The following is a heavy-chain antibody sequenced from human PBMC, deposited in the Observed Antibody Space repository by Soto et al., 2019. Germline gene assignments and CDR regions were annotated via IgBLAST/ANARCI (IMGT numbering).Heavy chain of an antibody. J-gene: IGHJ5*02. CDR3: ARARGYYYSSGLSSWFDP. Sequence: QVQLVQSGAEVKKPGSSVKVSCKASGGTFSSYAISWVRQAPGQGLEWMGGIIPIFGTANYAQKFQGRVTITADESPSTAYMELSSLRSEDTAVYYCARARGYYYSSGLSSWFDPWGQGPLVTVSS. CDR2: IIPIFGTA. D-gene: IGHD3-22*01. CDR1: GGTFSSYA. V-gene: IGHV1-69*01.